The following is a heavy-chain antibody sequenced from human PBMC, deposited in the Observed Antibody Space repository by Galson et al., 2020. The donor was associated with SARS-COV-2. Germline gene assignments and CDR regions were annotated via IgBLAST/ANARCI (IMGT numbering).Heavy chain of an antibody. J-gene: IGHJ4*02. CDR3: AHSSPVGSSWDYFDY. V-gene: IGHV2-5*02. D-gene: IGHD6-6*01. CDR2: TYSDDDK. CDR1: VLSLRTSAVG. Sequence: SGPTLVKPTQSLMLTCTFAVLSLRTSAVGVRWIRQPLGKALEWLSFTYSDDDKRYSPSLKNRLTITKDTSKNQVVLTMTNMDPVDTATYYCAHSSPVGSSWDYFDYWGQGTLVTVSS.